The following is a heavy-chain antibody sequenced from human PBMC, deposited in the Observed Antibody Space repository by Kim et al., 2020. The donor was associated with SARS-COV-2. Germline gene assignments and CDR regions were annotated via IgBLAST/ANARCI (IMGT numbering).Heavy chain of an antibody. CDR1: GGSISSGGYY. J-gene: IGHJ4*02. CDR3: ARASSITIFGVVLHFDY. D-gene: IGHD3-3*01. V-gene: IGHV4-31*03. CDR2: IYYSGST. Sequence: SETLSLTCTVSGGSISSGGYYWSWIRQHPGKGLEWIGYIYYSGSTYYNPSLKSRVTMSVDTSKNQFSLKLSSVTAADTAVYYCARASSITIFGVVLHFDYWGQGTLVTVSS.